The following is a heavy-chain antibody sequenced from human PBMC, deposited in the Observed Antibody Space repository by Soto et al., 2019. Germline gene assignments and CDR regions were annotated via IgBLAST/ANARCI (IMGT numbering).Heavy chain of an antibody. CDR2: ISYDGSNK. Sequence: LRLSCAASGFTFSDYGMHWVRQAPGKGLEWVAVISYDGSNKYYADSVKGRFTISRDNSKNTLYLQMNSLRAEDTAVYYCGKTDRRDSSGYPDYWGQGTLVTVSS. J-gene: IGHJ4*02. CDR1: GFTFSDYG. CDR3: GKTDRRDSSGYPDY. D-gene: IGHD3-22*01. V-gene: IGHV3-30*18.